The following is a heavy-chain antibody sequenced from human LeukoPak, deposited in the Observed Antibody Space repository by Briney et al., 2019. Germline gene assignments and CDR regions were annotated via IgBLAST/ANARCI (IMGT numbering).Heavy chain of an antibody. D-gene: IGHD3-10*01. Sequence: SVKVSCKASGGTFSSYAISWVRQAPGQGLEWMGGIIPIFGTANYAQKFQGRVTITADESTSTAYMELSSLRSEDTAVYYCARERTMVRGMSWFDPWGQGTRVTVSS. CDR3: ARERTMVRGMSWFDP. CDR1: GGTFSSYA. CDR2: IIPIFGTA. J-gene: IGHJ5*02. V-gene: IGHV1-69*13.